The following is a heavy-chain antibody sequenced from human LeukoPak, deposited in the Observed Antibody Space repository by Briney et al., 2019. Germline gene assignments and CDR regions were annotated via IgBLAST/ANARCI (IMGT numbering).Heavy chain of an antibody. V-gene: IGHV1-69*04. D-gene: IGHD6-13*01. Sequence: GASVKVSCKASGGTFSSYTISWVRQAPGQGLEWMGRIIPILGIANYAQKFQGRVTITADKSTSTAYMELSSLRSEDTAVYYCARDSGIAAREGADYWGQGTLVTVSS. J-gene: IGHJ4*02. CDR3: ARDSGIAAREGADY. CDR1: GGTFSSYT. CDR2: IIPILGIA.